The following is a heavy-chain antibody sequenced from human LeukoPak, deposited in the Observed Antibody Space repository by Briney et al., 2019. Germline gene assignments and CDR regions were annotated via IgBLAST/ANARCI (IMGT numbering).Heavy chain of an antibody. CDR1: GFTFSSYA. D-gene: IGHD3-22*01. V-gene: IGHV3-23*01. CDR3: AKGNEAYDSSGSYLN. CDR2: ISGSGGST. Sequence: GGSLRLSCAASGFTFSSYAMSWVRQAPGKGLEWVSAISGSGGSTYYADSVKGRFTISRDNSKNTLYLQMNSLRAEDTAVYYCAKGNEAYDSSGSYLNWGQGTLVTVSS. J-gene: IGHJ4*02.